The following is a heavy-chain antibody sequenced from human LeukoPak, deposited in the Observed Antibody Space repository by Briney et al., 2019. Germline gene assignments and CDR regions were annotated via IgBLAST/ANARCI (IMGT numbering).Heavy chain of an antibody. CDR1: GFTFSGYS. Sequence: GGSLRLSCATSGFTFSGYSMNWVRQAPGKGLEWVSSISSSSSYIYSADSVKGRFTISRDNANNSLYLQMNSLRAEDTAVYYCARGHEYFQHWGQGTLVTVSS. J-gene: IGHJ1*01. CDR2: ISSSSSYI. V-gene: IGHV3-21*06. CDR3: ARGHEYFQH.